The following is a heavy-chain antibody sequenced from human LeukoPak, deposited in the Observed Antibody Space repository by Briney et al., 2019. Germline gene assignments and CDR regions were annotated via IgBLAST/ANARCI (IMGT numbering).Heavy chain of an antibody. V-gene: IGHV4-39*01. D-gene: IGHD3-22*01. J-gene: IGHJ1*01. CDR2: IYYSGRT. CDR3: ARRRHYDGSGYLE. CDR1: GDSVSRSDSY. Sequence: SETLSLTCSASGDSVSRSDSYWAWIRQPPGKGLEWIGTIYYSGRTYYSPSLKSRVTMSVDPSNNQFSLNLRSVTAADAALYYCARRRHYDGSGYLEWGQGTLLSVSS.